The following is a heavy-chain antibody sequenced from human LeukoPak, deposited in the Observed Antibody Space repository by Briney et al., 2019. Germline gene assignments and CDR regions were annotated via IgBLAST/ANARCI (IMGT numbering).Heavy chain of an antibody. D-gene: IGHD1-14*01. J-gene: IGHJ4*02. CDR2: IYYSGST. Sequence: SETLSLTCTVSGGSISSYYWSWIRQPPGKGLEWIGYIYYSGSTNYNPSLKSRVTISVDTSKNQFSLKLSSVTAADTAVYYCALNQYYFDYWGQGTLVTVSS. CDR3: ALNQYYFDY. CDR1: GGSISSYY. V-gene: IGHV4-59*01.